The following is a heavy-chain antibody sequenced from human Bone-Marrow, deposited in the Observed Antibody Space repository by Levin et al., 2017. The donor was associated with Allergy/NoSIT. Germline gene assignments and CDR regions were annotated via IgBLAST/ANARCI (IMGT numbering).Heavy chain of an antibody. CDR1: GFSFSYYW. CDR2: VKEDGSET. J-gene: IGHJ4*02. D-gene: IGHD6-19*01. Sequence: GESLKISCAASGFSFSYYWMTWVRQAPGKGLEWVANVKEDGSETYYVDSVKGRFTISRDNAKNSLYLQMNSLRVDDTAVYYCGTGRRSGWPLDYWGQGILVTVSS. CDR3: GTGRRSGWPLDY. V-gene: IGHV3-7*01.